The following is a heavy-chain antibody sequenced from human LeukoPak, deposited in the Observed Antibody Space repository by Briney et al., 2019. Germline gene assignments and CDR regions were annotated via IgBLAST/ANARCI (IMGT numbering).Heavy chain of an antibody. V-gene: IGHV3-21*04. Sequence: GGSLRLSCAASGFTFSSYSMNWVRQAPGKGLGWVSSISSSSSYIYYADSVKGRFTISRDNAKNSLYLQMNSLRAEDTAVYYCARELAAAGQDAFDIWGQGTMVTVSS. J-gene: IGHJ3*02. CDR1: GFTFSSYS. CDR2: ISSSSSYI. CDR3: ARELAAAGQDAFDI. D-gene: IGHD6-13*01.